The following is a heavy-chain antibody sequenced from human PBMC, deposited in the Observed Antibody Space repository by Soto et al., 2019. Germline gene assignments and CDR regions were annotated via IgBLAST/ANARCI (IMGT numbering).Heavy chain of an antibody. J-gene: IGHJ6*02. CDR2: ISGSGGST. V-gene: IGHV3-23*01. Sequence: PGGSLRLSCAASGFTFSSYAMSWVRQAPGKGLEWVSAISGSGGSTYYADSVKGRFTISRDNSKNTLYLQMNSLRAEDTAVYYCAKRTVIAAALYYYYYGMDVWGQGTTVTVSS. CDR3: AKRTVIAAALYYYYYGMDV. CDR1: GFTFSSYA. D-gene: IGHD6-13*01.